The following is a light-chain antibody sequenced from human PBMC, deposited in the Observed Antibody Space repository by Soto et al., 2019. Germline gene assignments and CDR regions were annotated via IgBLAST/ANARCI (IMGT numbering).Light chain of an antibody. J-gene: IGLJ1*01. V-gene: IGLV2-23*02. Sequence: QSARTQPASGSGAAGQGSTISCTGNSSDVGSYNLVSWYQKHPGKAPKLMIYEVSKRPSGVSNRFSGSKSGNTASLTISGLQAEDEADYYCCSYAGSHYVFGTGTKVTVL. CDR2: EVS. CDR1: SSDVGSYNL. CDR3: CSYAGSHYV.